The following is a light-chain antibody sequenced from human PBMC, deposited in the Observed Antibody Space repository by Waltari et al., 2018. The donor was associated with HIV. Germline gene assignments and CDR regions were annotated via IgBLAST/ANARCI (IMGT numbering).Light chain of an antibody. J-gene: IGLJ2*01. CDR1: SSNIGSNT. CDR2: GKD. V-gene: IGLV1-44*01. Sequence: QSVLTQPPSTSGTPGQRVTISCSGSSSNIGSNTVSWFQQLPGKAPKGLIYGKDRLPSGVPDRLSGSKSGTSASLAIGGLQSEDEADDYCASWDDSLNGPVFGGGTTLTVL. CDR3: ASWDDSLNGPV.